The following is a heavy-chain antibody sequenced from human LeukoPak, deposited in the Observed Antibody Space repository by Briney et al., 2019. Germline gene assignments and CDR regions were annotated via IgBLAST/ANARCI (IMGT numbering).Heavy chain of an antibody. D-gene: IGHD3-22*01. Sequence: SETLSLTCAVYGGSFSGYYWSWIRQPPGKGLEWIGEINHSGSTNYNPSLKSRVTISVDTSKNQFSPKLSSVTAADTAVYYCAKLRYYDSSGYYDYWGQGTLVTVSS. V-gene: IGHV4-34*01. CDR2: INHSGST. CDR1: GGSFSGYY. CDR3: AKLRYYDSSGYYDY. J-gene: IGHJ4*02.